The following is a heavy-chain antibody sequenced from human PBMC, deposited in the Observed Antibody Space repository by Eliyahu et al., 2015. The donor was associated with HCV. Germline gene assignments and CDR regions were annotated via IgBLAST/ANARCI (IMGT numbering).Heavy chain of an antibody. CDR1: GYXXTNXA. V-gene: IGHV7-4-1*02. CDR2: INTKTGSP. Sequence: QVQLVQSGSELTKPGASVKVSCXAXGYXXTNXAINWVRQAPGQGLEWMGWINTKTGSPTYAQGFSGRFVFSLDTSVTTAYLQISSLKPDDTAMYYCARDQSSAGVADSWGQGTLVAVSS. D-gene: IGHD3-10*01. CDR3: ARDQSSAGVADS. J-gene: IGHJ4*02.